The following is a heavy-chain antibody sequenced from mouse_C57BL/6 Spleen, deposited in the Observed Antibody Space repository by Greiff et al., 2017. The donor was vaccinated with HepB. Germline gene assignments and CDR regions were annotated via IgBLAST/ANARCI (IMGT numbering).Heavy chain of an antibody. CDR2: IRLKSDNYAT. CDR1: GFTFSNYW. D-gene: IGHD2-3*01. CDR3: TVYDGPTWFAY. Sequence: EVQRVESGGGLVQPGGSMKLSCVASGFTFSNYWMNWVRQSPEKGLEWVAQIRLKSDNYATHYAESVKGRFTISRDDSKSSVYLQMNNLRAEDTGIYYCTVYDGPTWFAYWGQGTLVTVSA. J-gene: IGHJ3*01. V-gene: IGHV6-3*01.